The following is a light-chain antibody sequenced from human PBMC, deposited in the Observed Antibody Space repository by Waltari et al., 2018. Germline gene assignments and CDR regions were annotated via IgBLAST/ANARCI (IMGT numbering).Light chain of an antibody. V-gene: IGKV1D-13*01. CDR3: QQFINYPLT. CDR1: QNIASA. Sequence: AIQLTQSPSSLSASVGHRITITCRASQNIASALAWYVQKPGKAPQLLIHDASTLESGVPSRFSGSGSGTDFTLSISGLQPEDFATYYCQQFINYPLTFGPGTTVDIK. CDR2: DAS. J-gene: IGKJ3*01.